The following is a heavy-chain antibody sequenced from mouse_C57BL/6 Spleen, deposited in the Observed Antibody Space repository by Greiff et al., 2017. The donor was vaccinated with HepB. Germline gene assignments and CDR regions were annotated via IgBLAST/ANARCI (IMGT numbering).Heavy chain of an antibody. D-gene: IGHD1-1*01. CDR3: AREGYYYGSSYGY. CDR1: GYTFTSYW. V-gene: IGHV1-55*01. Sequence: QVQLQQPGAELVKPGASVKMSCKASGYTFTSYWITWVKQRPGQGLEWIGDIYPGSGSTNYNEKFKSKATLTVDTSSSTAYMQLSSLTSEDSAVYYCAREGYYYGSSYGYWDQGTTLTVSS. J-gene: IGHJ2*01. CDR2: IYPGSGST.